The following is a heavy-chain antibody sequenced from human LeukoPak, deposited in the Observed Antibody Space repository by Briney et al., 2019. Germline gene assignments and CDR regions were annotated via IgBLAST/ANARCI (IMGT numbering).Heavy chain of an antibody. V-gene: IGHV1-69*13. CDR1: GGTFSSYA. CDR2: IIPIFGTA. J-gene: IGHJ6*03. CDR3: ARALYYLDTDYYYMDV. Sequence: GASVKVSCKASGGTFSSYAISWVRQAPGQGLEWMGGIIPIFGTANYAQKFQGRVTITADESTSTAYMGLSSLRSEDTAVYYCARALYYLDTDYYYMDVWGKGTTVTVPS. D-gene: IGHD3-22*01.